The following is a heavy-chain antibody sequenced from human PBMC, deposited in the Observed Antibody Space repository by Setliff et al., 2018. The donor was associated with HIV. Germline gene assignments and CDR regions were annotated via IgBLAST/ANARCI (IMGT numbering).Heavy chain of an antibody. CDR3: AAFADGPDS. J-gene: IGHJ4*02. V-gene: IGHV3-7*01. Sequence: GGSLRLSCAASGFSFSNSWMTWVRQAPGKGLEWVATIKEDGREKYYVGSVKGRFTISRDNAKRSLYLQMNRLKTDDTAFYYCAAFADGPDSWGQGTLVTVSS. D-gene: IGHD3-3*01. CDR1: GFSFSNSW. CDR2: IKEDGREK.